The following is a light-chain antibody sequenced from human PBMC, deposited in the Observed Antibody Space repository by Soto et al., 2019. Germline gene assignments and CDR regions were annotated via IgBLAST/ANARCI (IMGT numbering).Light chain of an antibody. Sequence: QSVLSQPASLSGTTGQSITISCTGTSSDVGGYNYVSWYQHHPGKAPKLMIFDVSNRPSGVSNRFSGSKSGNTASLTISGLQAEDEADYYCSSYTASSTYVFGTGTKVTVL. CDR1: SSDVGGYNY. J-gene: IGLJ1*01. V-gene: IGLV2-14*03. CDR2: DVS. CDR3: SSYTASSTYV.